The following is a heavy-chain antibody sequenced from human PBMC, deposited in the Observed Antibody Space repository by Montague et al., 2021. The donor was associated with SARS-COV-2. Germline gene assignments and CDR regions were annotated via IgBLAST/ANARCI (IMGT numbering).Heavy chain of an antibody. J-gene: IGHJ6*02. CDR1: GITVSRNY. V-gene: IGHV3-66*01. Sequence: SLRLSCAASGITVSRNYMNWVRQAPGKGLEWVSLIYSGGSTYYADSVKGRFTISRDNSKNTLYLQMNSLRAEDTAVYYCARDLLEIGGMDVWGQGTTVTGSS. CDR2: IYSGGST. CDR3: ARDLLEIGGMDV. D-gene: IGHD1-1*01.